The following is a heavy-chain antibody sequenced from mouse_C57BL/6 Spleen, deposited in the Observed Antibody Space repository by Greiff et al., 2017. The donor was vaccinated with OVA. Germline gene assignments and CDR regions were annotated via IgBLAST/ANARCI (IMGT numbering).Heavy chain of an antibody. D-gene: IGHD1-1*01. J-gene: IGHJ2*01. CDR1: GYTFTNYW. V-gene: IGHV1-63*01. CDR2: IYPGGGYT. CDR3: ARGDYGSSYVYFDY. Sequence: QVQLKESGAELVRPGTSVKMSCKASGYTFTNYWIGWAKQRPGHGLEWIGDIYPGGGYTNYNEKFKGKATLTADKSSSTAYMQFSSLTSEDSAIYYCARGDYGSSYVYFDYWGQGTTLTVSS.